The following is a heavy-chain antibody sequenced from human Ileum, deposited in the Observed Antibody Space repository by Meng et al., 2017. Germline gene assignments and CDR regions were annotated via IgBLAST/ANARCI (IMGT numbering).Heavy chain of an antibody. CDR2: MYYSGST. D-gene: IGHD3-3*01. CDR3: ARNDLAFWYFDL. Sequence: QVQLKSSVPRLLRPSQTLSLTCIVYGGSISSNFNYWSWIRQHPGKGLEWLGYMYYSGSTYYNPSINTPITISLDTSKNQFSLRLDSVTAADTAVYFCARNDLAFWYFDLWGRGTLVTVSS. J-gene: IGHJ2*01. V-gene: IGHV4-31*01. CDR1: GGSISSNFNY.